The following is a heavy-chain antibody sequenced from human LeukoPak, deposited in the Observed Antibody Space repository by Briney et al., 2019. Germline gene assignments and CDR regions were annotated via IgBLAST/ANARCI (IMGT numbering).Heavy chain of an antibody. CDR3: APPPYYYEANGYSVA. J-gene: IGHJ5*02. CDR1: GGSISNYY. Sequence: SETLSLTCTVSGGSISNYYWNWIRQPPGKGLEWIGYIYYSGTTNYNPSLKSRVSMSVDTSKNQFSLKLSSVTAADTAVYYCAPPPYYYEANGYSVAWGQGTLVTVSS. D-gene: IGHD3-22*01. V-gene: IGHV4-59*12. CDR2: IYYSGTT.